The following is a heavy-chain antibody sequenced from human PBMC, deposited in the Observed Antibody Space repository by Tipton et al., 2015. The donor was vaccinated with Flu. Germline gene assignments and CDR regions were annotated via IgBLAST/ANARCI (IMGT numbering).Heavy chain of an antibody. CDR3: ARASGSGTYVIFDY. V-gene: IGHV4-61*02. CDR1: GDSMNGAYYF. D-gene: IGHD3-10*01. J-gene: IGHJ4*02. Sequence: TLSLTCSVSGDSMNGAYYFWTWIRQPAGKGLQWVGRISSTGETDYNASLKGRVTMSVDTSKNQFSLKLSSVTAADTAVYYCARASGSGTYVIFDYWGQGTLVTVSS. CDR2: ISSTGET.